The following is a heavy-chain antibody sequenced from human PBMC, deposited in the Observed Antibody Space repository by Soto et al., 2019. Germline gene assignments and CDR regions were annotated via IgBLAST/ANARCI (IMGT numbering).Heavy chain of an antibody. CDR3: SSEKNTADDYTYHEEGEYFKH. D-gene: IGHD3-16*01. J-gene: IGHJ1*01. CDR2: INSGSGFT. V-gene: IGHV1-46*01. CDR1: GYIFTAYS. Sequence: ASVKVSCKASGYIFTAYSIHWVRQAPGQGLEWLGIINSGSGFTTCAPKFQGRVTMTRDTSTSTVYMDLSCLGSEDTALYSCSSEKNTADDYTYHEEGEYFKHWRQGTLVTVSS.